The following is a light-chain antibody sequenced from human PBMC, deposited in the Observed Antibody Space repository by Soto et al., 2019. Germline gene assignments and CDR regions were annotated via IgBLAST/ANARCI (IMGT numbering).Light chain of an antibody. CDR3: QHSYIILWT. J-gene: IGKJ1*01. CDR1: QSISRN. Sequence: DIQMTQSPSSLSASVGDRVTITCRASQSISRNLNWYQQKPGKAPNLLIFGSSTLQTGVPSRFTGSGPGTDFTFTISSLQPEDFATYSCQHSYIILWTSGQGTNVEI. V-gene: IGKV1-39*01. CDR2: GSS.